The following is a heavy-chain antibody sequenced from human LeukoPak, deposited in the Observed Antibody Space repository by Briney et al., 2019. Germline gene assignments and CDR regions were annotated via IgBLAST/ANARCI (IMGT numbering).Heavy chain of an antibody. J-gene: IGHJ4*02. V-gene: IGHV3-21*01. D-gene: IGHD6-13*01. CDR3: AREQQQLVRLFDY. CDR2: ISSSSSYI. CDR1: GFTFSSYS. Sequence: GGSLRLSCAASGFTFSSYSMNWVRQAPGKGLEWVSSISSSSSYIYYADSVKGRFTISRDNAKNSLYLQMNSLRAEDTAVYYCAREQQQLVRLFDYWGQGTLVTVSS.